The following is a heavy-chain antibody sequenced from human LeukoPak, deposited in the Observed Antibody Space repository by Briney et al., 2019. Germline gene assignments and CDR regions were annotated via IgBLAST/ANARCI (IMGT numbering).Heavy chain of an antibody. CDR3: ARGTETTEFDY. J-gene: IGHJ4*02. Sequence: SETLSLTCTVSGGSVNNYYWSWIRQTPGKGLEWIGYIYHTGSTSYSPSLQSRVTISGATSKNQYSLKLSSVTAADTAVYYCARGTETTEFDYWGRGTPVTVSS. CDR2: IYHTGST. V-gene: IGHV4-59*02. CDR1: GGSVNNYY. D-gene: IGHD4-11*01.